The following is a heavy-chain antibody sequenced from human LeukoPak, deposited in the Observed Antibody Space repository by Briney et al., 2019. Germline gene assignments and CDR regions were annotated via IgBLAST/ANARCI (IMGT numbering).Heavy chain of an antibody. D-gene: IGHD2-2*01. CDR2: FDPEDGET. CDR1: GYTLTELS. J-gene: IGHJ4*02. CDR3: ATAPTGPYCSSTSCLALVY. V-gene: IGHV1-24*01. Sequence: GASVKVSCKVSGYTLTELSMHWVRQAPGKGLEWMGGFDPEDGETIYAQKFQGRVTMTEDTSTDTAYMELSSLRSEDMAVYYCATAPTGPYCSSTSCLALVYWGQGTLVTVSS.